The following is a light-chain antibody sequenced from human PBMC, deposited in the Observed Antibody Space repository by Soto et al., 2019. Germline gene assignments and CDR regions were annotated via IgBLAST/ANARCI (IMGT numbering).Light chain of an antibody. CDR1: SSDVGGYKY. V-gene: IGLV2-8*01. Sequence: QSALTQPPSASGSPGQSVTISCTGTSSDVGGYKYVSWYQQHPGKAPKLMIFEVNKRPSGVPDRFSGSKSGNTASLTVSGHQAEDEADYYCSSYAGITTLGVFGTGTKLTVL. J-gene: IGLJ1*01. CDR2: EVN. CDR3: SSYAGITTLGV.